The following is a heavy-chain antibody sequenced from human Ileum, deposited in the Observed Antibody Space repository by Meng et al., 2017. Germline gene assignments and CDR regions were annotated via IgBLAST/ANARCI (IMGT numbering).Heavy chain of an antibody. Sequence: SETLSLTRTVSGGSTSGYFCNWIRQPPGKGLDWIGDTPHIGTTSYNSSLKSRVTIPVDKSKNQLSLKVKSVTAADTAIYCCAGKPYVNVDHKTGLGYDGFDMWGQGTMVTVSS. V-gene: IGHV4-59*12. CDR1: GGSTSGYF. J-gene: IGHJ3*02. CDR3: AGKPYVNVDHKTGLGYDGFDM. D-gene: IGHD3-9*01. CDR2: TPHIGTT.